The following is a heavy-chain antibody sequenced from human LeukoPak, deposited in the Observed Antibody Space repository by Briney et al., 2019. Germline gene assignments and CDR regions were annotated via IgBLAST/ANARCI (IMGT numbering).Heavy chain of an antibody. D-gene: IGHD3-22*01. Sequence: GSLRLSCAASGFTFSSYSMNWVRQAPGKGLEWIGEINHTGSTNYTPSLKGRVIISVDTSKNQFFLKLSSVTAADTAVYYCASRKGFYDSTFYYSDYWGQGTLVTVSS. CDR2: INHTGST. CDR1: GFTFSSYS. J-gene: IGHJ4*02. V-gene: IGHV4-34*01. CDR3: ASRKGFYDSTFYYSDY.